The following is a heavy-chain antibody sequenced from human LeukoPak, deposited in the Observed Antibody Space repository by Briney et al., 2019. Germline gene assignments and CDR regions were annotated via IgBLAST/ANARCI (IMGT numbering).Heavy chain of an antibody. CDR3: ARHLSGVTGYTYGRGIDY. J-gene: IGHJ4*02. Sequence: GGSLRLSCAASGSTFSSYWMSWVRQAPGKGLEWVANIKKDGSEKYYVDSVKGRFTISRDNAKTSLYLQINSLRAEDTAVYYCARHLSGVTGYTYGRGIDYWGQGTLVTVSS. V-gene: IGHV3-7*01. D-gene: IGHD5-18*01. CDR1: GSTFSSYW. CDR2: IKKDGSEK.